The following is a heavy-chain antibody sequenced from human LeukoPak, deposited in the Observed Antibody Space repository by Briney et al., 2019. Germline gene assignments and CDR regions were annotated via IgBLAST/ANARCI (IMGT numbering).Heavy chain of an antibody. CDR2: ISGYNGNA. Sequence: ASVKVSCKTSGYTFSNYGISWVRQAPGQGLEWMGWISGYNGNANYAQKLQGRVTMTTDTSTSTAYMEVRSLRFDDTAVYYCASCPCTINCYYYYGMDVWGQGTTVTVSS. CDR1: GYTFSNYG. J-gene: IGHJ6*02. V-gene: IGHV1-18*01. D-gene: IGHD2-8*01. CDR3: ASCPCTINCYYYYGMDV.